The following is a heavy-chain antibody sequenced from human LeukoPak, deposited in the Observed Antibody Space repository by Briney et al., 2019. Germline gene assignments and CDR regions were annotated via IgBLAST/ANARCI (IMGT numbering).Heavy chain of an antibody. CDR1: GFTFSSYG. CDR2: ISYDGSNK. D-gene: IGHD4-11*01. V-gene: IGHV3-30*18. CDR3: AKGVAVTRRYYGMDV. Sequence: GGSLRLSCAASGFTFSSYGMHWVRQAPGKGLEWVAVISYDGSNKYYADSVKGRFTTSRDNSKNTLYLQMNSLRAEDTAVYYCAKGVAVTRRYYGMDVWGQGTTVTVSS. J-gene: IGHJ6*02.